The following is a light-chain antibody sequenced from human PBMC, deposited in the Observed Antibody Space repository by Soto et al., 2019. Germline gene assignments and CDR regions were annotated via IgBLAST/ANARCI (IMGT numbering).Light chain of an antibody. CDR3: SSYTSSHTVL. CDR1: NSDVGAYNY. J-gene: IGLJ2*01. V-gene: IGLV2-14*03. CDR2: DVT. Sequence: QSALTQPASVSGSSGQSITISCTGTNSDVGAYNYVSWYQHHQGKVPKLMIYDVTDRPSGVSNRFSGSKSGNTASLTISGLQAEDEADYYCSSYTSSHTVLFGGGTKVTVL.